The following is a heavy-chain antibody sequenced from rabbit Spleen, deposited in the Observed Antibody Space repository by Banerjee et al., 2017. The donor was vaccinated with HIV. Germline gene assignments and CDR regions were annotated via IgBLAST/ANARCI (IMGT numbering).Heavy chain of an antibody. Sequence: QSLEESGGGLVQPGASLTLTCTASGFSFSSSYYMCWVRQAPGKGLEWIACIYSSSGSTYYASWAKGRFTISKTSSTTVTLQMTSLTAADTATYFCARGGTNEYSGYVYAFNLWGPGTLVTVS. J-gene: IGHJ4*01. CDR2: IYSSSGST. D-gene: IGHD6-1*01. V-gene: IGHV1S40*01. CDR3: ARGGTNEYSGYVYAFNL. CDR1: GFSFSSSYY.